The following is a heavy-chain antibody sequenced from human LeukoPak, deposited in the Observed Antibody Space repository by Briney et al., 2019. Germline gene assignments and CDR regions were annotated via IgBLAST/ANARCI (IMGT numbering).Heavy chain of an antibody. CDR1: GFAFSSYG. CDR3: AESGLSSCWYPYDN. CDR2: ISHDGNNK. Sequence: GGSLRLSCVASGFAFSSYGMHWVRQAPGKGLEWLAVISHDGNNKYYADSVRGRFTLSRDNSKNTLYLQMNSLRAEDTAVYYCAESGLSSCWYPYDNWGQGALVTVSS. J-gene: IGHJ4*02. V-gene: IGHV3-30*03. D-gene: IGHD6-19*01.